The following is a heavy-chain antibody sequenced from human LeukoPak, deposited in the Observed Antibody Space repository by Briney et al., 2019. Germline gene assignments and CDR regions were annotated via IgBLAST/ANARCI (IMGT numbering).Heavy chain of an antibody. V-gene: IGHV3-53*01. J-gene: IGHJ4*02. Sequence: GGSLRLSCAASGFTVSSNYMSWVRQAPGQGLEWVSVIYSGGSTYYADSVKGRLTVSRDNSKNTLYLQMNSLRAEDTAVYYCAKERSRPGYSSSWYVPFDYWGQGTLVTVSS. CDR2: IYSGGST. CDR3: AKERSRPGYSSSWYVPFDY. D-gene: IGHD6-13*01. CDR1: GFTVSSNY.